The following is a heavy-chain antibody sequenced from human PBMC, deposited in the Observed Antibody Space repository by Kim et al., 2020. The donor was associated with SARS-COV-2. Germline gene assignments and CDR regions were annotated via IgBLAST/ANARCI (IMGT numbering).Heavy chain of an antibody. Sequence: YADSVKGRFTISRDNAKNTLYLQMNSLRAEDTAVYYCARETIVVTNWFDSWGQGILVTVSS. J-gene: IGHJ5*01. V-gene: IGHV3-74*01. CDR3: ARETIVVTNWFDS. D-gene: IGHD5-12*01.